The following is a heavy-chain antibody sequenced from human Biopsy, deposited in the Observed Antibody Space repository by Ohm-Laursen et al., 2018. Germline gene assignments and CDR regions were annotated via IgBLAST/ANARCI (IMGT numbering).Heavy chain of an antibody. CDR1: GFAFSYYG. D-gene: IGHD3-9*01. Sequence: SLRLSCAAAGFAFSYYGLHWVRQAPGKGLQWVAVMWSDGINKNYADSVKGRFTVSRDNSNNVLYLQMSSLRDEDSAVYYCARDDDTTGHYMILNHWGQGTTVTVSS. J-gene: IGHJ6*02. CDR2: MWSDGINK. V-gene: IGHV3-33*01. CDR3: ARDDDTTGHYMILNH.